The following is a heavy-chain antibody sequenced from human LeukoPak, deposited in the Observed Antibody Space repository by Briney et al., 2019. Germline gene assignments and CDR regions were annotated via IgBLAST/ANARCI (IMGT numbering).Heavy chain of an antibody. J-gene: IGHJ6*03. CDR3: ARAPLWFGELPIYYMDV. V-gene: IGHV1-69*01. Sequence: SVKVSCRASGGTFSSYAISWVRQAPGQGLEWMGGIIPIFGTANYAQKFQGRVTITADESTSTAYMELSSLRSEDTAVYYCARAPLWFGELPIYYMDVWGKGTTVTISS. D-gene: IGHD3-10*01. CDR1: GGTFSSYA. CDR2: IIPIFGTA.